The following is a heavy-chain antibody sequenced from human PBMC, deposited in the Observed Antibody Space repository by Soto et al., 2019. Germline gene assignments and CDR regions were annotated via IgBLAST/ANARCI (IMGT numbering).Heavy chain of an antibody. CDR3: ARGSHYYDSSGYPFDY. CDR2: ISSSGSTI. D-gene: IGHD3-22*01. CDR1: GFTFSSYG. V-gene: IGHV3-48*03. Sequence: GGSLRLSCAASGFTFSSYGMNWVRQAPGKGLEWVSYISSSGSTIYYADSVKGRFTISRDNAKNSLYLQMNSLRAEDTAVYYCARGSHYYDSSGYPFDYWGQGTLVTVSS. J-gene: IGHJ4*02.